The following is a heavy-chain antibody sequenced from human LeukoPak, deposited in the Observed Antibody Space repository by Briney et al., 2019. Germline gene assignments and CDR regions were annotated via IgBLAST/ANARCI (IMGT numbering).Heavy chain of an antibody. V-gene: IGHV4-30-4*01. CDR1: GVSITGNDQF. D-gene: IGHD2-2*01. Sequence: SETLSLTCTVSGVSITGNDQFWSWIRQPPGKGLEWIGYIDYSGTTYYNPSLKGRVNMSRDTSKNQFSLNLNSVTAADTAFYYCGGGLGYCSSTRCPPDSWGQGTLVTVSS. CDR3: GGGLGYCSSTRCPPDS. J-gene: IGHJ5*01. CDR2: IDYSGTT.